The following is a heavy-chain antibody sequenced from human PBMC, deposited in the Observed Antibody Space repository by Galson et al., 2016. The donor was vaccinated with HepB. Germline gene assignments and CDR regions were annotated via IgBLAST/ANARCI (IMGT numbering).Heavy chain of an antibody. J-gene: IGHJ5*02. Sequence: SLRLSCAASGFPFTTSALNWVRQAPGKGLQWVSFISGSGTTTFYTDSVKGRFTISRDNSKNMLYLQMDSLRAEDTALYYCSPVDGPWGQGTLVTVSS. V-gene: IGHV3-23*01. D-gene: IGHD2-21*01. CDR1: GFPFTTSA. CDR3: SPVDGP. CDR2: ISGSGTTT.